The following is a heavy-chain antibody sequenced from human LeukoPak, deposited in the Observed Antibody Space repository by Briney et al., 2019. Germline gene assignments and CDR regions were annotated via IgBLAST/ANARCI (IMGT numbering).Heavy chain of an antibody. CDR3: TRWTTVTIFEY. V-gene: IGHV3-49*03. CDR2: FTGRTYGGTT. Sequence: PGRPRRPSCTASGFTFGDYTMSWFRQAPGKGLEWVGSFTGRTYGGTTEYAASVRGRFTISIDDSKNVAYLQMNSLTTEDTAAYYCTRWTTVTIFEYWGQASQVSVSS. CDR1: GFTFGDYT. D-gene: IGHD4-17*01. J-gene: IGHJ4*01.